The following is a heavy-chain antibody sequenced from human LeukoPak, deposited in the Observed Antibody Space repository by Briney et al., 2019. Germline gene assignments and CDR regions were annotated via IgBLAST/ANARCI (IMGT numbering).Heavy chain of an antibody. D-gene: IGHD6-19*01. V-gene: IGHV4-59*11. CDR3: ARSRPVRY. CDR1: GDSINNHY. Sequence: PSETLSLTCTVSGDSINNHYWSWIRQSPGKGLEWIGYIYYSGSTNYNPSLNSRVTISVDKSKNQFSLKLSSVTAADTAVYYCARSRPVRYWGQGTLVTVSS. J-gene: IGHJ4*02. CDR2: IYYSGST.